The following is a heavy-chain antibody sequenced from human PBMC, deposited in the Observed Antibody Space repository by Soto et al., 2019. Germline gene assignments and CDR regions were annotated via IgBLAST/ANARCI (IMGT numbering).Heavy chain of an antibody. V-gene: IGHV4-34*01. CDR3: ARGYSYGYQWQRYYYYMDV. CDR1: GGSFSGYY. Sequence: SETLSLTCAVYGGSFSGYYWSWIRQPPGKGLEWIGEINHSGSTNYNPSLKSRVTISVDTSKNQFSLKLSSVTAADTAVYYCARGYSYGYQWQRYYYYMDVWGKGTTVTVSS. CDR2: INHSGST. D-gene: IGHD5-18*01. J-gene: IGHJ6*03.